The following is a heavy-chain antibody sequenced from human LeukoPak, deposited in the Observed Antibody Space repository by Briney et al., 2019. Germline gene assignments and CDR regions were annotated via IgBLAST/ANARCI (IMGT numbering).Heavy chain of an antibody. CDR2: LRKDGSGE. CDR3: AKDRGDFPPYFDS. J-gene: IGHJ4*02. CDR1: GFTFNAYA. D-gene: IGHD2-21*02. V-gene: IGHV3-30*02. Sequence: GGSLRLSCAASGFTFNAYAMHWVRQAPGKGLEWVSFLRKDGSGENYAESVRGRFTISRDNSKNMVYLQLTSLRSEDTAVYYCAKDRGDFPPYFDSWGRRTLVTVSS.